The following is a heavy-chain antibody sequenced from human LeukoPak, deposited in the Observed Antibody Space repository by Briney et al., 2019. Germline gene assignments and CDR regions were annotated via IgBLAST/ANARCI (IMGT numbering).Heavy chain of an antibody. Sequence: GGSLRLSCAASGFTFSGYEMNWVRQAPGKGLEWVSYISISGTNMLYADSVKGRFTISRDNSENTLYLLINSLRAEDTAVFYCAKNYGSGTYYNYFDSWGQGTLVTVSS. CDR3: AKNYGSGTYYNYFDS. CDR1: GFTFSGYE. D-gene: IGHD3-10*01. V-gene: IGHV3-48*03. J-gene: IGHJ4*02. CDR2: ISISGTNM.